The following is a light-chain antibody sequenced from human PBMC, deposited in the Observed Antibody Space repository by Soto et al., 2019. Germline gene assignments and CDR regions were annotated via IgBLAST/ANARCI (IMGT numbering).Light chain of an antibody. Sequence: QSALTQPASVSGSPGQSITISCTGTSSDVGGYDYVYWYQQYPGKAPKLMIYDVSNRPSGVSNRFSGSKSGNTASLTISGLQAEDEADYYCSSYTSSSTLVVFGGGTKLTVL. V-gene: IGLV2-14*01. CDR3: SSYTSSSTLVV. J-gene: IGLJ2*01. CDR1: SSDVGGYDY. CDR2: DVS.